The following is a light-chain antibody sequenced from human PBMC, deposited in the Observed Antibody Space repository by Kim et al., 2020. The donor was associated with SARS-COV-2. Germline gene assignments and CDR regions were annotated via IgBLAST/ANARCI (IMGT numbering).Light chain of an antibody. CDR2: QDS. CDR3: ESRDSGSGHRV. CDR1: AIQLKY. J-gene: IGLJ3*02. Sequence: PGHTARITCGGNAIQLKYVFWYQQKSGQAPELVIYQDSNRPSWIPERFSGSSSGKTATLTIGGAEVDDEAYYYCESRDSGSGHRVFGGGTQLTVL. V-gene: IGLV3-10*01.